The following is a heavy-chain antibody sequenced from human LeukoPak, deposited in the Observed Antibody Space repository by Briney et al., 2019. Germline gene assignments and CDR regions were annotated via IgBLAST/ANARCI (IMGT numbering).Heavy chain of an antibody. V-gene: IGHV1-18*01. CDR1: GYTFTSYG. D-gene: IGHD1-1*01. Sequence: ASVKVSCKASGYTFTSYGISWVRQAPGQGLEWMGWISAYMGNTNFAQKLQGRVTMTTDTSTSTAYMELRSLRSDATAVYYCARERMDNLDYWGQGTLVTVSS. J-gene: IGHJ4*02. CDR3: ARERMDNLDY. CDR2: ISAYMGNT.